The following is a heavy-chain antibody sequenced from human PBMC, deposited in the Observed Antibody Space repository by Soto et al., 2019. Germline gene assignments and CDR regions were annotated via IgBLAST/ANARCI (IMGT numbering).Heavy chain of an antibody. V-gene: IGHV3-15*01. CDR2: IKSKTDGGTT. Sequence: PGGSLRLSCAASGFTFSNAWMSWVRQAPGKGLEWVGRIKSKTDGGTTDYAAPVKGRFTISRDDSKNTLYLQMNSLKTEDTAVYYCTTDSYSRGWYGLGPTEFDYWGQGTLVTVSS. CDR3: TTDSYSRGWYGLGPTEFDY. D-gene: IGHD6-19*01. CDR1: GFTFSNAW. J-gene: IGHJ4*02.